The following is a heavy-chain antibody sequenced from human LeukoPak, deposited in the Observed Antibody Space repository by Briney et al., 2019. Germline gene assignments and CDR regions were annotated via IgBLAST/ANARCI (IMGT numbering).Heavy chain of an antibody. J-gene: IGHJ5*02. CDR2: FYYSGST. D-gene: IGHD3-3*01. CDR3: ARRSGYSPNWFDP. Sequence: SETLSLTCTVSGGSFSSGNYYWSWIRQPPGKGLEWIGYFYYSGSTNYNPSLKSRVTMSVDASKNQFSLKLTSVTAADTAVYYCARRSGYSPNWFDPWGQGTLVTVSS. V-gene: IGHV4-61*01. CDR1: GGSFSSGNYY.